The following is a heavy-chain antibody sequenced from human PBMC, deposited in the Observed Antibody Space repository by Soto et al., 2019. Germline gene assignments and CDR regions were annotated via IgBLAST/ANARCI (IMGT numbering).Heavy chain of an antibody. CDR2: IYYSGST. V-gene: IGHV4-31*03. Sequence: PSETLSLTCTVSGGSISSGGYYWSWIRQHPGKGLEWIGYIYYSGSTYYNPSLKSRVTISVDTSKNQFSLKLSSVTAADTAVYYCARDRIVVGPQPDYYYGMDVWGQGTTVTVSS. J-gene: IGHJ6*02. D-gene: IGHD2-21*01. CDR1: GGSISSGGYY. CDR3: ARDRIVVGPQPDYYYGMDV.